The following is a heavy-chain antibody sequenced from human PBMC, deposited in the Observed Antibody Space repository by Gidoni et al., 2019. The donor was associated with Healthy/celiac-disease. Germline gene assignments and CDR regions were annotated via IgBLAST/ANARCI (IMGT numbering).Heavy chain of an antibody. D-gene: IGHD3-3*01. CDR3: AKGAYYDFWSGYSGFDY. J-gene: IGHJ4*02. CDR2: ISGSGGST. CDR1: GFTFRIYA. Sequence: EVQLLVSGGGLVQPGGSLSTSCSAPGFTFRIYAMSWVRQAPGKGREWVSAISGSGGSTYYADSVKGRFTISRDNSKNTLYLQMNSLRAEDTAVYYCAKGAYYDFWSGYSGFDYWGQGTLVTVSS. V-gene: IGHV3-23*01.